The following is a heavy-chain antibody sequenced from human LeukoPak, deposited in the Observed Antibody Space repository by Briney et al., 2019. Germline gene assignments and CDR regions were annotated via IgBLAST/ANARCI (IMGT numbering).Heavy chain of an antibody. Sequence: SETLSLTCSVSDDSITMYYWTWIRQPPGKGLDWIGYVDHTGSTNFNPSLNGRVSISRDTTKNLFSLRLRSVTAADTAVYFCARGRVSSSTWYSTYYYYFYMDVWGKGTTVTVSS. CDR1: DDSITMYY. CDR3: ARGRVSSSTWYSTYYYYFYMDV. D-gene: IGHD1-1*01. J-gene: IGHJ6*03. V-gene: IGHV4-59*01. CDR2: VDHTGST.